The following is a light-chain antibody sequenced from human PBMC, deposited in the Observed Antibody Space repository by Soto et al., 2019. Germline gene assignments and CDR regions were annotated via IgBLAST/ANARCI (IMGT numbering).Light chain of an antibody. CDR3: QQYQTYST. CDR2: GAF. V-gene: IGKV3-15*01. J-gene: IGKJ5*01. CDR1: QSITEK. Sequence: IVMTQSPDTLSVSPGERATLSCRASQSITEKVVWYQQKSGQAPSLLIFGAFTRAAGVPARFSGSGSGTEFTLTIRSLKSDDFATYFCQQYQTYSTFGQGTRLEIK.